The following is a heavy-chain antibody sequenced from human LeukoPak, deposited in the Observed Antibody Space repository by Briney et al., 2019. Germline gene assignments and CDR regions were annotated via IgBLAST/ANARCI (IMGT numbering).Heavy chain of an antibody. D-gene: IGHD1-7*01. V-gene: IGHV4-59*08. Sequence: SETLSLTCTVSGGSMSTYYWSWIRQSPGKGLDWIGHIYYTGTTSYNPSLKSRVTMSVDTSKNQFSLKLSSVTAADTGLYYCARGTTVSVGWFDPWGQGILVTVSS. CDR1: GGSMSTYY. J-gene: IGHJ5*02. CDR3: ARGTTVSVGWFDP. CDR2: IYYTGTT.